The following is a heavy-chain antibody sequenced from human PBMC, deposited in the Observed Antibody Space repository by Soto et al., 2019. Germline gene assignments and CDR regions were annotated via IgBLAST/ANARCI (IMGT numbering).Heavy chain of an antibody. CDR3: ARDDSEIQLWFSPSEEITIFDY. J-gene: IGHJ4*02. D-gene: IGHD5-18*01. Sequence: ASVKVSCKASGYTFTSYAMHWVRQAPGQRLEWMGWINAGNGNTKYSQKFQGRVTITRDTSASTAYMELSSLRSEDTAVYYCARDDSEIQLWFSPSEEITIFDYWGQGTLVTVSS. CDR1: GYTFTSYA. CDR2: INAGNGNT. V-gene: IGHV1-3*01.